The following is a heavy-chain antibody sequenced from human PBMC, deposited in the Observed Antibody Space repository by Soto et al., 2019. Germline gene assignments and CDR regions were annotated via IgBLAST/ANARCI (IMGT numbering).Heavy chain of an antibody. CDR3: ASEYDYGDLNYYYYGMDV. Sequence: EVQLVESGGGLVQPGGSLRLSCAASGFTFSSYSMNWVRQAPGKGLEWVSYISSSSSTIYYADSVKGRFPISRDNAKNSLYLQMNSLRDEDTAVYYCASEYDYGDLNYYYYGMDVWGQGTTVTVSS. V-gene: IGHV3-48*02. D-gene: IGHD4-17*01. CDR1: GFTFSSYS. CDR2: ISSSSSTI. J-gene: IGHJ6*02.